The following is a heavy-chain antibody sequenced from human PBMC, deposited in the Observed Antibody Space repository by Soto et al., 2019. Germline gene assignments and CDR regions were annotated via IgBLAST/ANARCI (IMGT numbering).Heavy chain of an antibody. CDR3: ARRGSGRVDF. CDR1: GYTFTSYG. D-gene: IGHD6-19*01. CDR2: ISIYNGHT. Sequence: GASVKVSCKASGYTFTSYGITWVRQAPGQGLEWMGWISIYNGHTEFAQKFQGRVTMTTDISTTTAYMELRSLKFDDTALYYCARRGSGRVDFWGQGTSVTVSS. J-gene: IGHJ4*02. V-gene: IGHV1-18*04.